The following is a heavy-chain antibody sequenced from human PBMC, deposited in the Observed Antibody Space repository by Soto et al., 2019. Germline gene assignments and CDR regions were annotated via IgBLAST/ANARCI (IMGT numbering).Heavy chain of an antibody. Sequence: ASVKVSCKASGGTFSSYAISWVRQAPGQGLEWMGGIIPIFGTANYAQKFQGRVTITADESTSTAYMELSSLRSEDTAVYYCARSNWNYGIWDYWGQGTLVTVSS. CDR2: IIPIFGTA. CDR1: GGTFSSYA. CDR3: ARSNWNYGIWDY. V-gene: IGHV1-69*13. J-gene: IGHJ4*02. D-gene: IGHD1-7*01.